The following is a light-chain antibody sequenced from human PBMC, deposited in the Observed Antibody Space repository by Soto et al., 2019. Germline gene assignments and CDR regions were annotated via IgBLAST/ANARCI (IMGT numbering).Light chain of an antibody. J-gene: IGLJ3*02. CDR1: SSNIGSNY. Sequence: QSVLPQPPSASGTPGQRVTISCSGSSSNIGSNYVYWYQQLPGTAPKLLIYRNNQRPSGVPDRFSGSKSGTSASLAISGLRSEDEADYYCAAWDDSLSGWVFGGGTKVTVL. CDR3: AAWDDSLSGWV. CDR2: RNN. V-gene: IGLV1-47*01.